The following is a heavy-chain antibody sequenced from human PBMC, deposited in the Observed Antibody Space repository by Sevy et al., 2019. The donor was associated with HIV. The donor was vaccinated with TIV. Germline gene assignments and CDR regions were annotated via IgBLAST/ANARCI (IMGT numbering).Heavy chain of an antibody. D-gene: IGHD3-22*01. CDR3: TTTYYYDSSGYRYYYYGMDV. CDR1: GFTFSNAW. J-gene: IGHJ6*02. V-gene: IGHV3-15*01. CDR2: IKSKTDGGTT. Sequence: GGSLRLSCAASGFTFSNAWMSWVRRAPGKGLEWVGRIKSKTDGGTTDYAAPVKGRFTISRDDSKNTLYLQMNSLKTEDTAVYYCTTTYYYDSSGYRYYYYGMDVWGQGTTVTVSS.